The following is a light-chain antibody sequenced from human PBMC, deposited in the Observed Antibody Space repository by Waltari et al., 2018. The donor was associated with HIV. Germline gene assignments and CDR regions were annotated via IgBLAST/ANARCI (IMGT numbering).Light chain of an antibody. CDR2: EVS. J-gene: IGLJ3*02. V-gene: IGLV2-8*01. CDR1: SSDVGGYNY. CDR3: SSYAGSNNRWV. Sequence: QSALTQPPSASGSPGQSVTISCTGTSSDVGGYNYVSWYQHHPGKAPTLMIYEVSKPPAGVPDRFSGSKSGSTASLTVSGLQAEDEADYYCSSYAGSNNRWVFGGGTKLTAL.